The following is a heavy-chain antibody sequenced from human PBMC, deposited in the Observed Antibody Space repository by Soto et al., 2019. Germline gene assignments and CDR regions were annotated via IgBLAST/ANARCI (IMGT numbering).Heavy chain of an antibody. CDR1: GFTFSNAW. CDR3: TTDLDFWSGYYYYYGMDV. Sequence: PGGSLRLSCAASGFTFSNAWMNWVRQAPGKGLEWVGRIKSKTDGGTTDYAAPVKGRFTISRDDSKNTLYLQMNSLKTEDTAVYYCTTDLDFWSGYYYYYGMDVWGQGTTVTVSS. V-gene: IGHV3-15*07. CDR2: IKSKTDGGTT. J-gene: IGHJ6*02. D-gene: IGHD3-3*01.